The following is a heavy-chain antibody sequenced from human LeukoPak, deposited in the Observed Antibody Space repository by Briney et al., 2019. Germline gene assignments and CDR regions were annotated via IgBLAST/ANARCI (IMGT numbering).Heavy chain of an antibody. CDR3: ANDIVVVVAATGGYMDV. D-gene: IGHD2-15*01. CDR2: IRYDGSNK. V-gene: IGHV3-30*02. CDR1: GFTFSSYG. Sequence: PGGSLRLSCAASGFTFSSYGMHWVRQAPGKGLEWVAFIRYDGSNKYYADSVKGRFTISRDNSKNTLYLQMNSLRAEDTAVYYCANDIVVVVAATGGYMDVWGKGTTVTVSS. J-gene: IGHJ6*03.